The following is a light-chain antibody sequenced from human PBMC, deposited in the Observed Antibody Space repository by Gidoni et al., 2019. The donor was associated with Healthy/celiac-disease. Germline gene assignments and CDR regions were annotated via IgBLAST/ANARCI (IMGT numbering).Light chain of an antibody. J-gene: IGKJ1*01. V-gene: IGKV4-1*01. Sequence: DLGMTQSPDSLDVSLGERATINCKPSQSVLYRSNNKNYLAWYQQKPGQPPKLLIYCASTRASGVPDRFSGSGSGTDFTLTISSLQAEDVAVYYCQQYYSSPRTFGQGTKVEVK. CDR2: CAS. CDR3: QQYYSSPRT. CDR1: QSVLYRSNNKNY.